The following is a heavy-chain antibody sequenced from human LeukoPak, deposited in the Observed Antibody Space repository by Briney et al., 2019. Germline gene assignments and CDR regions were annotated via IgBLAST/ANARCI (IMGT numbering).Heavy chain of an antibody. Sequence: SETLSLTCTVSGGSISSYYWSWIRQPPGKGLEWIGYIYYSGSTNYNPSLRSRVTISVDTSKNQFSLKLSSVTAADTAVYYCARVVYKNWFDPWGQGILVTVSS. D-gene: IGHD5-24*01. V-gene: IGHV4-59*01. CDR1: GGSISSYY. J-gene: IGHJ5*02. CDR3: ARVVYKNWFDP. CDR2: IYYSGST.